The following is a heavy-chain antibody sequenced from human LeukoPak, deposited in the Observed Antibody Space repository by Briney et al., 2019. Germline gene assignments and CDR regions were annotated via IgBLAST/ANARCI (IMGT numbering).Heavy chain of an antibody. D-gene: IGHD2-2*01. Sequence: ASVKVSCKASGYTFTRYYMHWVRQAPGQGLEWMGWINPNSGGTNYEQKFQARVTMTRDTSISTAYMELSRLRSDDTAVYFCARTRRYCSSTSCPYFVYWGQGTLFTVSS. CDR2: INPNSGGT. J-gene: IGHJ4*02. CDR1: GYTFTRYY. CDR3: ARTRRYCSSTSCPYFVY. V-gene: IGHV1-2*02.